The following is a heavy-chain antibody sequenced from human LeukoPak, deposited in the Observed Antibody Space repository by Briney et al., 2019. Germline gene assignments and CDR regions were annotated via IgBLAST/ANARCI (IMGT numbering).Heavy chain of an antibody. CDR2: ISWNSGSI. D-gene: IGHD2/OR15-2a*01. Sequence: PGGSLRLSCAASGFTFDDYAMHWVRQAPGKGLEWVSGISWNSGSIGYADSVKGRFTISRDNAKNSLYLQMNSLRAEDTALYYCARGGYYYPPFDYWGQGTLVTVSS. CDR1: GFTFDDYA. V-gene: IGHV3-9*01. CDR3: ARGGYYYPPFDY. J-gene: IGHJ4*02.